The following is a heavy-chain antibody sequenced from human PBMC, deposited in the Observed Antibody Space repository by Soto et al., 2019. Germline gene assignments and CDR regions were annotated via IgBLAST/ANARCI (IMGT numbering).Heavy chain of an antibody. CDR3: ARQQGFGEFGYYYYYGMDV. J-gene: IGHJ6*02. D-gene: IGHD3-10*01. Sequence: QLQLQESGPGLVKPSETLSLTCTVSGGSISSSSYYWGWIRQPPGKGLEWIGSIYYSGSTYYNPSLKSRVTISVDTSKNQFSLKLSSVTAADTAVYYCARQQGFGEFGYYYYYGMDVWGQGTTVTVSS. CDR1: GGSISSSSYY. CDR2: IYYSGST. V-gene: IGHV4-39*01.